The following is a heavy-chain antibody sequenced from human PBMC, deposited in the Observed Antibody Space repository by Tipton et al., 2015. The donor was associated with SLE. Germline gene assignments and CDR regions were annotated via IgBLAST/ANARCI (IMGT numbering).Heavy chain of an antibody. J-gene: IGHJ4*02. CDR2: VNHRGST. D-gene: IGHD3-9*01. V-gene: IGHV4-34*01. CDR1: GGSFNDYY. CDR3: ARLVGAYDILTGYYQRYFDY. Sequence: TLSLTCAVYGGSFNDYYWTWIRQSPGKGLEWIGEVNHRGSTIYNPSLKSRLPISVDTSKNQFSLKLSSVTAADTAVYYCARLVGAYDILTGYYQRYFDYWGQGTLVTVSS.